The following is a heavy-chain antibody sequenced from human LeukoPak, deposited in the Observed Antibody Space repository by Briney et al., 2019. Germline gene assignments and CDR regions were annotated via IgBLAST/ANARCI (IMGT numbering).Heavy chain of an antibody. CDR2: MNPGSGDT. J-gene: IGHJ4*02. CDR1: GFTFSTHD. D-gene: IGHD2/OR15-2a*01. V-gene: IGHV1-8*01. Sequence: GASVKVSWKTSGFTFSTHDINWVRQATGQGLEWMGWMNPGSGDTGYAQRFQGRVIMTRDTSTNTAYMELSSLRSEDTAVYCCARGLGSYSTTWYPPLRHWGQGTLVTVSS. CDR3: ARGLGSYSTTWYPPLRH.